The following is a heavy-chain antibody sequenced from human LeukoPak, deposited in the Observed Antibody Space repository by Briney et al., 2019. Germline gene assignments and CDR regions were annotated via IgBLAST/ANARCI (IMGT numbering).Heavy chain of an antibody. CDR3: ARDLGWLHYED. CDR2: IGGTGGFIT. J-gene: IGHJ4*02. CDR1: GFTVSSNY. D-gene: IGHD5-12*01. Sequence: GGSLRLSCAASGFTVSSNYMSWVRQGPGKGLECVSGIGGTGGFITYYAESVKGRSTVSRDNSKNKLYLQMNSLRADDTAIYYCARDLGWLHYEDWGQGTLVTVSS. V-gene: IGHV3-23*01.